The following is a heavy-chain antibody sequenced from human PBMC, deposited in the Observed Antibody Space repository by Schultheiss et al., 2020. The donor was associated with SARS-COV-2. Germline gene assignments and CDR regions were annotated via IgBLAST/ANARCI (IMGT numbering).Heavy chain of an antibody. CDR1: GFTFSSYA. D-gene: IGHD6-13*01. CDR2: ISGSGGST. Sequence: GGSLRLSCAASGFTFSSYAMSWVRQAPGKGLEWVLAISGSGGSTYYADSVKGRFTISRDNAKNSLYLQMNSLRAEDTAVYYCARSMAGSWYYFDYWGQGTLVTVSS. CDR3: ARSMAGSWYYFDY. V-gene: IGHV3-23*01. J-gene: IGHJ4*02.